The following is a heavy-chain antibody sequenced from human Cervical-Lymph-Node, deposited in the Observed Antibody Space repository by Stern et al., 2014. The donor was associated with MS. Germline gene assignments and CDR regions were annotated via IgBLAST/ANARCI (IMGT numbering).Heavy chain of an antibody. Sequence: QLQLQESGPGLVKPSPPPPLTRTLSARSIGSGTHYWPWVRQNPEKGLAWIGYVHDRGTNYYNPSLRSRVTISLDTFKNQFSLTMRSVTAADTAIYFCARESDSPYPNVFDIWGQGTVVTVSS. J-gene: IGHJ3*02. CDR2: VHDRGTN. D-gene: IGHD4-11*01. CDR3: ARESDSPYPNVFDI. V-gene: IGHV4-31*03. CDR1: ARSIGSGTHY.